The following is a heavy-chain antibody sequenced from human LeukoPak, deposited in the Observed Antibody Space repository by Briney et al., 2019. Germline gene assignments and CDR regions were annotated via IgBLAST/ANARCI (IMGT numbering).Heavy chain of an antibody. V-gene: IGHV4-34*01. CDR1: GGSFSGYY. Sequence: SETLSLTCAVYGGSFSGYYWSWIRQPPGKGLEWIGEINHSGSTNYNPSLKSRVTMSVDTSKNQFSLKLSSVTAADTAVYYCARGGEYYDILTGYRTIDYWGQGTLVTVSS. CDR3: ARGGEYYDILTGYRTIDY. J-gene: IGHJ4*02. CDR2: INHSGST. D-gene: IGHD3-9*01.